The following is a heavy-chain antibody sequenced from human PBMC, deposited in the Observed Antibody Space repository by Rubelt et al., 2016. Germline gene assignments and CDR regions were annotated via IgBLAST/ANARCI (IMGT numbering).Heavy chain of an antibody. CDR2: INHSGST. D-gene: IGHD2-2*02. CDR1: GGSFSGYY. J-gene: IGHJ4*02. V-gene: IGHV4-34*09. CDR3: ARGLECSSTSCYIDY. Sequence: QVQLQESGPGLVKPSQTLSLTCAVYGGSFSGYYWSWIRQPPGKGLEWIGEINHSGSTNYNPSLKSRVTISVDTSKNQFSLKLSSVTAADTAVYYCARGLECSSTSCYIDYWGQGTLVTVSS.